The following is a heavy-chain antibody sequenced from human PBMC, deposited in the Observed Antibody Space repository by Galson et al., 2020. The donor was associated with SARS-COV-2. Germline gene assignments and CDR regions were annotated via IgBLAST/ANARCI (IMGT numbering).Heavy chain of an antibody. CDR1: GYSFTNYW. J-gene: IGHJ4*02. CDR2: IYPDDSYT. V-gene: IGHV5-51*01. Sequence: GESLKLSCSTSGYSFTNYWIGWVRQMPGKGLEWMGIIYPDDSYTIYNPSFQGQVTISADKSISTAFLQWSSLKASDTAIYYCARHGASSGWYEGIDYWGQGTLVTVSS. D-gene: IGHD6-19*01. CDR3: ARHGASSGWYEGIDY.